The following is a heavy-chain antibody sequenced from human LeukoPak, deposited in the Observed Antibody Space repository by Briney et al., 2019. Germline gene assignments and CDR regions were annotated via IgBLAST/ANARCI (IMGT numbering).Heavy chain of an antibody. CDR1: GFTFSTYI. V-gene: IGHV3-48*02. D-gene: IGHD2-21*01. Sequence: GGSLRLSCAASGFTFSTYIMSWVRQAPGKRLEWISYLTSILAIIRYTDSVRGRFTVSRNNDRKSLFLHMISLRDDDTAVYYCARSVEGHFDYWGQAALVTVSS. CDR3: ARSVEGHFDY. J-gene: IGHJ4*02. CDR2: LTSILAII.